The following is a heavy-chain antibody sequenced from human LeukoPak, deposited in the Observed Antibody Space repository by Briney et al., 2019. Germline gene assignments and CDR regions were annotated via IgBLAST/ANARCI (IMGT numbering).Heavy chain of an antibody. CDR2: ISAYNGNT. D-gene: IGHD3-3*01. J-gene: IGHJ4*02. V-gene: IGHV1-18*01. Sequence: ASVKVSCKVSGYTLTELSMHWVRQAPGQGLEWMGWISAYNGNTNYAQKLQGRVTMTTDTSTSTAYMELRSLRSDDTAVYYCARTPYYDFWSGTDYFDYWGQGTLVTVSS. CDR3: ARTPYYDFWSGTDYFDY. CDR1: GYTLTELS.